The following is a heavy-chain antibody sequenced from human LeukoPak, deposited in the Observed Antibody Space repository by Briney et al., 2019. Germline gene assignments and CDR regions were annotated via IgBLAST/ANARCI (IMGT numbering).Heavy chain of an antibody. CDR1: GYIFSNFFSSYG. Sequence: ASVKVSCKASGYIFSNFFSSYGITWVRQAPGQGLERMGWISPYNGKTKFAQKFQGRVTIRADTSTSTGYMELRSLRSDDTAVYYCASGYYSDGNGYSPADYWGQGTLVTVSS. J-gene: IGHJ4*02. V-gene: IGHV1-18*01. CDR2: ISPYNGKT. D-gene: IGHD3-22*01. CDR3: ASGYYSDGNGYSPADY.